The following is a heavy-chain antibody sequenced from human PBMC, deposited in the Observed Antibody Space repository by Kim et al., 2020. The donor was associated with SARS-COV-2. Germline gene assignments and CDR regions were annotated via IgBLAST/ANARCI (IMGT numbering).Heavy chain of an antibody. D-gene: IGHD1-26*01. V-gene: IGHV3-33*01. CDR3: ARSGSSSTYDAFDI. CDR1: GFTFSSYG. J-gene: IGHJ3*02. Sequence: GGSLRLSCAASGFTFSSYGMHWVRQAPGKGLEWVAVIWYDGSNKYYADSVKGRFTISRDNSKNTLYLQMNSLRAEDTAVYYCARSGSSSTYDAFDIWGQGTMVTVSS. CDR2: IWYDGSNK.